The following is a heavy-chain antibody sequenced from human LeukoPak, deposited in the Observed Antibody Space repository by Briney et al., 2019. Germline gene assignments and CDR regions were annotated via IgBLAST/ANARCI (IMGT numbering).Heavy chain of an antibody. CDR2: IYYSGST. V-gene: IGHV4-39*01. CDR1: GGSISSYY. Sequence: SETLSLTCTVSGGSISSYYWSWIRQPPGKGLEWIGSIYYSGSTYYNPSLKSRVTISVDTSKNQFSLKLSSVTAADTAVYYCARRNEGCSSTSCPLRDAFDIWGQGTMVTVSS. D-gene: IGHD2-2*01. CDR3: ARRNEGCSSTSCPLRDAFDI. J-gene: IGHJ3*02.